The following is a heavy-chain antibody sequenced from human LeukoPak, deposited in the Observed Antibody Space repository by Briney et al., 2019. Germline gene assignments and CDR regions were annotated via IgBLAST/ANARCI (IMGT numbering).Heavy chain of an antibody. Sequence: ASVKVSGKASGYTFTGYYMHWVRQAPGQGLEWMGWINPNSGGTNYAQKFQGRVTMTRDTSISTAYMELSRLRSDDTAVYYCARAVGATTGIDYWGQGTLVTVSS. V-gene: IGHV1-2*02. J-gene: IGHJ4*02. CDR2: INPNSGGT. CDR1: GYTFTGYY. D-gene: IGHD1-26*01. CDR3: ARAVGATTGIDY.